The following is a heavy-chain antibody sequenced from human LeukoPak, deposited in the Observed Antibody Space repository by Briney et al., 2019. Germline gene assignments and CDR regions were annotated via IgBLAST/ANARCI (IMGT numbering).Heavy chain of an antibody. CDR3: ARVDPDDYGDY. CDR1: GYTFTSYG. J-gene: IGHJ4*02. Sequence: ASVKVSCKASGYTFTSYGISWVRQAPGXXXXWMGWISAYNGNTNYAQKLQGRVTMTTDTSTSTAYMELRSLRSDDTAVYYCARVDPDDYGDYWGQGTLVTVSS. V-gene: IGHV1-18*01. CDR2: ISAYNGNT.